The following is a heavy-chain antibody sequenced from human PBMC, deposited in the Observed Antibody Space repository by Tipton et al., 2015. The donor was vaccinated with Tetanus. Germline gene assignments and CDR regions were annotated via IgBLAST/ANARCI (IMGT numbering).Heavy chain of an antibody. CDR3: ARANDEFPKKGPFDS. V-gene: IGHV4-30-2*06. J-gene: IGHJ4*02. CDR2: VYHSGGS. CDR1: GVSMRNGGYS. D-gene: IGHD2-21*01. Sequence: TLSLTCAVSGVSMRNGGYSWSWIRQSPGKGLEWIGYVYHSGGSYYNPSFKSRVTMSVDLSNNQFSLSLSSVTAADTAVYYCARANDEFPKKGPFDSWGQGSLVIVSS.